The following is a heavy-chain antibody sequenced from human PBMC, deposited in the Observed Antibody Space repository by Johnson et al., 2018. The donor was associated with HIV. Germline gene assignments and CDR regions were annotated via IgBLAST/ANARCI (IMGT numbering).Heavy chain of an antibody. Sequence: QVQLVESGGGLVKPGGSLRLSCAASGFTFSDYYMNWIRQAPGKGLEWISYISGSSSTIYYADSVKGRFTISRDNSKNSLYLQVHSFRVEDTAGYYCAREGFSGTYFSAFDIWGRGTMVTVSS. J-gene: IGHJ3*02. CDR1: GFTFSDYY. CDR3: AREGFSGTYFSAFDI. CDR2: ISGSSSTI. D-gene: IGHD1-1*01. V-gene: IGHV3-11*04.